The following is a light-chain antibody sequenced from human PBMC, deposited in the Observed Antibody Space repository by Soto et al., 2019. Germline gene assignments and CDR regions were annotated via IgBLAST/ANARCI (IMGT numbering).Light chain of an antibody. CDR3: ASWDDSLNGQV. V-gene: IGLV1-44*01. CDR1: SSNIGSNT. CDR2: SNN. J-gene: IGLJ3*02. Sequence: QAVVTQPPSASGTPGQRGTISCSGSSSNIGSNTVNWYQQLPGTAPKLLIYSNNQRPSGVPDRFSASKSGTSASLAISGLQSDDEADYYCASWDDSLNGQVFGGGTKLTVL.